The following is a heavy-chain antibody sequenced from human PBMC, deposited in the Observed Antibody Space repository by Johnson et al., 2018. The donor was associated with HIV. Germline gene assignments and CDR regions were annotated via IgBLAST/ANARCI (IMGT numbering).Heavy chain of an antibody. Sequence: QVQLVESWGGVVQPGGSLRLSCAASGFTFSNYGMHWVRQAPGKGLEWVAVSSYDGTNKYYADSVKGRFTISRDNSENTLYLQMNSLRAEDTAVYYCAKDINWGGTAFDIWGQGTMVTVSS. D-gene: IGHD7-27*01. J-gene: IGHJ3*02. V-gene: IGHV3-30*18. CDR1: GFTFSNYG. CDR3: AKDINWGGTAFDI. CDR2: SSYDGTNK.